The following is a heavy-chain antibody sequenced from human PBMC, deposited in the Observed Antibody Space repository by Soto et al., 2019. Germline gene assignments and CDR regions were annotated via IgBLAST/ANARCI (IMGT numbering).Heavy chain of an antibody. J-gene: IGHJ4*02. V-gene: IGHV4-59*01. CDR2: IYYSGST. CDR3: ARGPILYGGYYFDY. Sequence: SETLSLTCTVSGGSISSYYWSWIRQPPGKGLEWIGYIYYSGSTNYNPSLKSRVTISVDTSKNQFSLKLSSVTVADTAVYYCARGPILYGGYYFDYWGQGTLVTVSS. CDR1: GGSISSYY. D-gene: IGHD3-10*02.